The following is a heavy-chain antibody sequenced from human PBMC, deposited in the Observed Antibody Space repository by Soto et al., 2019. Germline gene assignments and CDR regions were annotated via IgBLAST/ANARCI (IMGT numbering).Heavy chain of an antibody. Sequence: SVKVSCKASGGTFSSYAISWVRQAPGQGLEWMGGIIPIFGTANYAQKFQGRVTITADESTSTAYMELSSLRSEDTAVYYCARDFSSSGRRDGAFDIWGQGTMATVSS. D-gene: IGHD6-19*01. J-gene: IGHJ3*02. CDR2: IIPIFGTA. CDR1: GGTFSSYA. CDR3: ARDFSSSGRRDGAFDI. V-gene: IGHV1-69*13.